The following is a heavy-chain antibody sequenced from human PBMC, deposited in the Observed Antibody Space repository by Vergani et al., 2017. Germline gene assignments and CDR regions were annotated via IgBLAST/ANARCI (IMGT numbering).Heavy chain of an antibody. D-gene: IGHD3-9*01. CDR1: GFTFSSYA. CDR3: AKTMGRILTGYFWYCDL. CDR2: ISGSGGTT. J-gene: IGHJ2*01. Sequence: EVQLLESGGGLVPPGGSLRPSCAASGFTFSSYAMSWVRQAPGKGLEWVSGISGSGGTTYYADSVKGRFTISRDNSKNTLYLKMNSLRAEDTAVYYCAKTMGRILTGYFWYCDLWGRGTLVTVSS. V-gene: IGHV3-23*01.